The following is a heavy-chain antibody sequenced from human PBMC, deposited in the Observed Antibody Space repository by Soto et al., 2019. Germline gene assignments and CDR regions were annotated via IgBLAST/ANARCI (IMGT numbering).Heavy chain of an antibody. CDR3: ARFAPDYYYYGMDV. CDR2: IYYSGST. J-gene: IGHJ6*02. Sequence: QVQLQESGPGLVKPSETLSLTCTVSGGSISSYYWSWIRQPPGKGLEWIGYIYYSGSTNCNPSLKSRVTISVDTSKNQFSLKLSSVTAADTAVYYCARFAPDYYYYGMDVWGQGTTVTVSS. V-gene: IGHV4-59*01. CDR1: GGSISSYY.